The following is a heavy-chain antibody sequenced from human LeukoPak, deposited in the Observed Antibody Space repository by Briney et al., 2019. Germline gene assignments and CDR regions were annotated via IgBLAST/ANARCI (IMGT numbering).Heavy chain of an antibody. CDR2: MNPKSGSS. D-gene: IGHD5-12*01. CDR1: GYTFTTYD. Sequence: ASVKVSCKASGYTFTTYDINWVRQVTGHGLEWMGWMNPKSGSSGSAQKFQGRVTMTWSTSLNTAYMELDSLRSEDTAVYYRGRSAGYGPLDYWGQGTLVTVSS. CDR3: GRSAGYGPLDY. V-gene: IGHV1-8*01. J-gene: IGHJ4*02.